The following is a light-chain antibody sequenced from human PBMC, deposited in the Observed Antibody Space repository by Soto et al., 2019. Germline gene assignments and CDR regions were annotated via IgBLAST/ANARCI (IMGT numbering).Light chain of an antibody. CDR1: QSVDIS. J-gene: IGKJ1*01. V-gene: IGKV3-15*01. Sequence: EVVLTQSAVPLSLPPWERATLSCRASQSVDISLAWYQQKPGQAPSLLIYDASTRATDVPGRFSGRGAGAEFTLTISSLQSEDFAVYYCQQYRSWPRTFGQGTKVDIK. CDR3: QQYRSWPRT. CDR2: DAS.